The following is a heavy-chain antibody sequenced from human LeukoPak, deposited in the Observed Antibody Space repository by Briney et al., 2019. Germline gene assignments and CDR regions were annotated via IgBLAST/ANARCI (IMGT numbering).Heavy chain of an antibody. CDR2: ISNSGDSI. CDR3: ARRGTSSSWAHFDY. V-gene: IGHV3-48*03. CDR1: GFTFRSYE. J-gene: IGHJ4*02. D-gene: IGHD6-13*01. Sequence: GGSLRLSCAASGFTFRSYEMNWVRQAPGKGLEWVSFISNSGDSIYYADSVKGRFTISRDNAKNSLYLQMNSLGAEDTAVYYCARRGTSSSWAHFDYWGQGTLVTVSS.